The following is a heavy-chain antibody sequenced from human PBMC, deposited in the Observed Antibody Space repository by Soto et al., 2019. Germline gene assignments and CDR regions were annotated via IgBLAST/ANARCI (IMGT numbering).Heavy chain of an antibody. D-gene: IGHD4-17*01. J-gene: IGHJ5*02. CDR1: GYTFTSYG. V-gene: IGHV1-18*04. CDR2: ISAYNGNT. CDR3: ARDRATRSTTVVTFRSSWFDP. Sequence: ASVKVSCKASGYTFTSYGISWVRQAPGQGLEWMGWISAYNGNTNYAQKLQGRVTRTTDTSTSTAYMELRSLRSDDTAVYYCARDRATRSTTVVTFRSSWFDPWGQGTLVTVSS.